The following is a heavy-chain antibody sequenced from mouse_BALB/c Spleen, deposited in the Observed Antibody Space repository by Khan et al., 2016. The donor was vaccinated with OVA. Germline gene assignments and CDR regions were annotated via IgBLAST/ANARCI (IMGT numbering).Heavy chain of an antibody. Sequence: EVQLQESGPGLVKPSQSLSLTCTVTGYSITRDYAWNWIRQFPGNKLEWMGCISNSGNTNYNPSLKSRISITRDTSKNQFFLPLNSVTTEDTATYYCASELGRYYAMDYWGQGTSVTVSS. CDR1: GYSITRDYA. V-gene: IGHV3-2*02. CDR2: ISNSGNT. D-gene: IGHD4-1*01. J-gene: IGHJ4*01. CDR3: ASELGRYYAMDY.